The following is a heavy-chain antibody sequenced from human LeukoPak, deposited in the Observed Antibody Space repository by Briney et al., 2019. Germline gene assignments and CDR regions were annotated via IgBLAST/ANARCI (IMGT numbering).Heavy chain of an antibody. D-gene: IGHD2-15*01. Sequence: GGSLRLSCTVSGFTVSSNSMSWVRQAPGKGLEWVSFIYSDNTHYSDSVKGRFTISRDNAKNSLYLQMNSLRAEDTAVYYCARGPQATPRYCSGGSCPYFDYWGQGTLVSVSS. CDR2: IYSDNT. V-gene: IGHV3-53*01. CDR3: ARGPQATPRYCSGGSCPYFDY. CDR1: GFTVSSNS. J-gene: IGHJ4*02.